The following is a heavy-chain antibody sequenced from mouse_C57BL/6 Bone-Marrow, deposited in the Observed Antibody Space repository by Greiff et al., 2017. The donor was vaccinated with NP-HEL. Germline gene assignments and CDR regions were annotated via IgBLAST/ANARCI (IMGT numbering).Heavy chain of an antibody. D-gene: IGHD1-1*01. CDR2: INPNNGGT. J-gene: IGHJ1*03. V-gene: IGHV1-26*01. Sequence: VQLQQSGPELVKPGASVKISCKASGYTFTDYYMNWVKQSHGKSLEWIGDINPNNGGTSYNQKFKGKATLTVDKSSSTAYMELRSLTSEDSAVYYCANYYYGSSYDWYFDVWGTGTTVTVSS. CDR3: ANYYYGSSYDWYFDV. CDR1: GYTFTDYY.